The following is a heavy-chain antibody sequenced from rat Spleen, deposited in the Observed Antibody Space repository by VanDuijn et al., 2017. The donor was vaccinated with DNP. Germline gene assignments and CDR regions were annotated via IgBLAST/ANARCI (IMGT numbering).Heavy chain of an antibody. J-gene: IGHJ2*01. CDR1: GFTFSDYY. CDR2: ITYDGGST. V-gene: IGHV5-22*01. D-gene: IGHD1-12*02. Sequence: EVQLVESGGGLVQPGRSLKLSCAASGFTFSDYYMAWVRQAPTKGLEWVAYITYDGGSTYYGDSVKGRFTISRDNAKSTLYLQMNSLRSEDMATYYCVRPHDYAGSYPRYWGQGVMVTVSS. CDR3: VRPHDYAGSYPRY.